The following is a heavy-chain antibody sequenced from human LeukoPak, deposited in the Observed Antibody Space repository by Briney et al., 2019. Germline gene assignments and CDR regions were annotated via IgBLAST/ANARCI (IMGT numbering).Heavy chain of an antibody. CDR2: ISSSSSYI. D-gene: IGHD6-19*01. CDR3: ARMAVAGTWSYFDY. J-gene: IGHJ4*02. V-gene: IGHV3-21*01. CDR1: GFTFSSYS. Sequence: GGSLRLSCAASGFTFSSYSMNWVRQAPGKGLEWVSSISSSSSYIYYADSVKGRFTISRDNAKNLLYLQMNSLRAEDTAVYYCARMAVAGTWSYFDYWGQGTLVTVSS.